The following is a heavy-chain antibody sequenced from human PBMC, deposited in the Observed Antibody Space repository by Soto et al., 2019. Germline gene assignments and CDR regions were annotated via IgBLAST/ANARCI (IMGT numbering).Heavy chain of an antibody. J-gene: IGHJ4*02. CDR1: GGSISSYY. CDR2: IYYSGST. Sequence: SETLSLTCTVSGGSISSYYWSWIRQPPGKGLEWIGYIYYSGSTNYNPSLKSRVTISVDTSKNQFSLKLSSVTAADTAVYYCARGGLDYDSSGYYYGGDDYWGQGTLVTVSS. D-gene: IGHD3-22*01. CDR3: ARGGLDYDSSGYYYGGDDY. V-gene: IGHV4-59*01.